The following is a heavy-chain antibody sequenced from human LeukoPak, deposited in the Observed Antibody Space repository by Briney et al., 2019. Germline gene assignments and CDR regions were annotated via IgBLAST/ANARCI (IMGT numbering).Heavy chain of an antibody. CDR2: ISSSSSYI. D-gene: IGHD6-19*01. Sequence: GGSLRLSCAASGFTFSSYSMNWVRQAPGKGLEWVSSISSSSSYIYYADSVKGRFTISRDNSKNALYLQMNSLRAEDTAVYYCAKDGWQWLVPAHDYWGQGTLVTVSS. CDR3: AKDGWQWLVPAHDY. J-gene: IGHJ4*02. CDR1: GFTFSSYS. V-gene: IGHV3-21*04.